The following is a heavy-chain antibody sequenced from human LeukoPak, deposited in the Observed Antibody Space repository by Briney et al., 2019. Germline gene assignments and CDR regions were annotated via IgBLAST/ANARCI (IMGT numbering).Heavy chain of an antibody. Sequence: ASVKVSCKASGYTFTSSDINWVRQATGQGLEWMGWINPKSGRTGYAKKFQDRVSMTINTSISTAYMEVSSLRFDDTAVYYCARGRSGLAAAGTYDYWGQGTLITVSS. V-gene: IGHV1-8*01. D-gene: IGHD6-13*01. CDR2: INPKSGRT. CDR3: ARGRSGLAAAGTYDY. CDR1: GYTFTSSD. J-gene: IGHJ4*02.